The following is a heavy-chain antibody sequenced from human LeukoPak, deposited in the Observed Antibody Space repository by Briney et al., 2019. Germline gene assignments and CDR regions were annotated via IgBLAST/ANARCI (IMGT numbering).Heavy chain of an antibody. CDR2: ISSNGGST. CDR1: GFTFSSYS. D-gene: IGHD3-10*01. J-gene: IGHJ4*02. Sequence: GGSLRLSCAASGFTFSSYSMNWVRQAPGKGLEYVSAISSNGGSTYYANSVKGRFTISRDNSKNTLYLQMGSLRAEDMAVYYCARDPGPIIYGSGSAYWGQGTLVTVSS. V-gene: IGHV3-64*01. CDR3: ARDPGPIIYGSGSAY.